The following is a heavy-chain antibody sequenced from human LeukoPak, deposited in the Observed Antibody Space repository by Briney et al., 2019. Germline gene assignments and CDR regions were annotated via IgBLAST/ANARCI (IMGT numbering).Heavy chain of an antibody. V-gene: IGHV3-21*01. CDR2: ISSSSSYM. D-gene: IGHD3-10*01. CDR3: ARGTYFYGSGTLEMDV. CDR1: GFTFSTFS. J-gene: IGHJ6*02. Sequence: GGSLRLSCAASGFTFSTFSMNWVRQAPGKGLEWVSSISSSSSYMYYADSVKGRFTISRDNAKNSLYLQMNSLRAEDTAVYCCARGTYFYGSGTLEMDVWGQGTTVTVSS.